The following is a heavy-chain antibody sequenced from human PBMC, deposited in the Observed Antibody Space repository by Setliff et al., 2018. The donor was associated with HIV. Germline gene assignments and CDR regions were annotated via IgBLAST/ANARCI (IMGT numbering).Heavy chain of an antibody. V-gene: IGHV3-30*07. CDR3: ATGGGGSSGSRWFDY. CDR2: ISDDGSNT. J-gene: IGHJ4*02. CDR1: GFTFNTYA. D-gene: IGHD2-15*01. Sequence: GSLRLSCAASGFTFNTYAMHWVRQAPGKGLEWVAVISDDGSNTYYADSVKGRFTVSRDNVDNSLSLQMNNLRAEDTAFYYCATGGGGSSGSRWFDYWGRGTLVTVSS.